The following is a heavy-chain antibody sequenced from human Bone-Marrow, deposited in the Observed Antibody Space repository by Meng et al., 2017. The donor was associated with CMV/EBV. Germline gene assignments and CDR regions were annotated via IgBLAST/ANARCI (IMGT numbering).Heavy chain of an antibody. Sequence: SETLSLTCTVSGGSISSYYWSWIRQPPGKGLEWIGYIYYSGSTNYNPSLKSRVTISVDTSKNQFSLKLSSVTAADTVVYYCARRLGPYYFDYWGQGTLVTVYS. CDR3: ARRLGPYYFDY. J-gene: IGHJ4*02. CDR2: IYYSGST. V-gene: IGHV4-59*01. D-gene: IGHD6-6*01. CDR1: GGSISSYY.